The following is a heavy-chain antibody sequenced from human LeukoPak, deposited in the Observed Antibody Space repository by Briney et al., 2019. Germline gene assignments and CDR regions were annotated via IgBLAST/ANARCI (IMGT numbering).Heavy chain of an antibody. CDR2: ISYDGSNK. CDR3: AKSVWFGDLDY. Sequence: GGSLRLSCAASGFTFSSYGMHWVRQPPGKGLEWVAVISYDGSNKYYADSVKGRFTISRDNSKNTLYLQMNGLRAEDTAVYYCAKSVWFGDLDYWGQGTLVTVSS. V-gene: IGHV3-30*18. D-gene: IGHD3-10*01. J-gene: IGHJ4*02. CDR1: GFTFSSYG.